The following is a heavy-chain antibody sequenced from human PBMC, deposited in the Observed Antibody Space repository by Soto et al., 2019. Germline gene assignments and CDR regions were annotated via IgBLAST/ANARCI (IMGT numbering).Heavy chain of an antibody. D-gene: IGHD3-10*01. V-gene: IGHV4-31*03. CDR3: ARGLVRGVNWFDP. Sequence: TLSLTCTVSGGSISSGGYYWSWIRQHPGKGLEWIGYIYYSGSTYYNPSLKSRVTISVVTSKNQFSLKLSSVTAADTAVYYCARGLVRGVNWFDPWGQGTLVTVSS. J-gene: IGHJ5*02. CDR2: IYYSGST. CDR1: GGSISSGGYY.